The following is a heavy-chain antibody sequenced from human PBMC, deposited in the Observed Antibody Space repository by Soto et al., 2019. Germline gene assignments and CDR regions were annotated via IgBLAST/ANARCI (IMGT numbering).Heavy chain of an antibody. CDR2: ISGNGRTT. CDR1: GFNFIDYA. Sequence: GGSLRLSCAASGFNFIDYAITWVRQAPGKGLEWVSDISGNGRTTYYADSVKGRFTISRDNSKNTVYLQMNSLRAEDTALYSRGKDGNYRGGCFSYLAYWGKGSLVTVS. D-gene: IGHD2-15*01. V-gene: IGHV3-23*01. J-gene: IGHJ4*02. CDR3: GKDGNYRGGCFSYLAY.